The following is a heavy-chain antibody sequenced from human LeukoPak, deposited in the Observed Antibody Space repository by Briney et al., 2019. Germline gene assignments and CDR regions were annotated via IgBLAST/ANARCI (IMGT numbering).Heavy chain of an antibody. CDR2: IDHSGST. D-gene: IGHD2-2*01. CDR1: GGSFSGYY. CDR3: ARLLGYCSSTSCYWGFGYYGMTS. J-gene: IGHJ6*02. Sequence: SETLSLTCAVYGGSFSGYYWSWIRQPPGKGLEWIGEIDHSGSTNYNPSLKSRVTISVDTSKNQFSLKLSSVTAADTAVYYCARLLGYCSSTSCYWGFGYYGMTSGAKGPRSPSP. V-gene: IGHV4-34*01.